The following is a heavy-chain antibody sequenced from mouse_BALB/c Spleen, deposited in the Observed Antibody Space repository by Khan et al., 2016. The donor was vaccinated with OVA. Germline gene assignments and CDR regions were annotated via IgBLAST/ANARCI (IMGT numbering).Heavy chain of an antibody. CDR2: IDPSKSET. D-gene: IGHD1-1*01. CDR3: TKGGYGSPFAY. CDR1: GYTFTSFW. Sequence: QVRLQQSGPELARPGASVKMSCKASGYTFTSFWINWVKQRPGQGLEWIGMIDPSKSETRLNQKFKDKATLNVDKSSNTTYMQLSRLTSEDSAVYYCTKGGYGSPFAYWGQGTLVTVSA. J-gene: IGHJ3*01. V-gene: IGHV1S127*01.